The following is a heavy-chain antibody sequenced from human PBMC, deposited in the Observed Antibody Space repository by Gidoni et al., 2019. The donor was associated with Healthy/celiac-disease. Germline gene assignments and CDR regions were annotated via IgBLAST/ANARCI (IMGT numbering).Heavy chain of an antibody. V-gene: IGHV3-23*01. CDR3: AKDVIKYYYDSSGYYTYYFDY. CDR1: GFTFSSYA. D-gene: IGHD3-22*01. J-gene: IGHJ4*02. CDR2: IRGRGGST. Sequence: EVQLLESGGGLVQPGGSLRLACAASGFTFSSYAMRWARQAPGKGLEWVSAIRGRGGSTYSADSVKGRFTISRDNSKNTLYLQMNSLRAEDTAVYYCAKDVIKYYYDSSGYYTYYFDYWGQGTLVTVSS.